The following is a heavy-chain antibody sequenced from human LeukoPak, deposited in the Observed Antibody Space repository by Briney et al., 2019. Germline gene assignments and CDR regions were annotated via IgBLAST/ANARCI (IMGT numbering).Heavy chain of an antibody. CDR2: ISSSSSTI. J-gene: IGHJ4*02. Sequence: PGGSLRLSCAASGFTFSSYRMNWVRQAPGKGLEWVSYISSSSSTIYYADSVKGRFTISRDNAKNSLYLQMNSLRDEDTAVYYCTREAPSDCSSSTCYNLFDYWGQGTLVTVSS. CDR1: GFTFSSYR. V-gene: IGHV3-48*02. CDR3: TREAPSDCSSSTCYNLFDY. D-gene: IGHD2-2*02.